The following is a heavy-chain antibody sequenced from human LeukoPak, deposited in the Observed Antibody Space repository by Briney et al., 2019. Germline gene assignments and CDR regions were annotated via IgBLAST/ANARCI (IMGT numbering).Heavy chain of an antibody. CDR3: ARGEGVVGRRYIDC. J-gene: IGHJ4*02. V-gene: IGHV3-74*01. D-gene: IGHD1-26*01. CDR1: GFTFSRYW. CDR2: LNGDGSTR. Sequence: GGSLRLSCAASGFTFSRYWVNWVRQAPGKGLVWVARLNGDGSTRSYADPVRGRFTISKDNSKNALYLQMSSLSAEDTAVYYCARGEGVVGRRYIDCWGQGTLVTVSS.